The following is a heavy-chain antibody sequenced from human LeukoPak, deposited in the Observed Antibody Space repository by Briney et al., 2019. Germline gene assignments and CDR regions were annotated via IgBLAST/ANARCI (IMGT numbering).Heavy chain of an antibody. Sequence: SQTLSLTCTVSGGSISSGGYYWSWIRQHPGKGLEWIGYIYYSGSTYYNPSLKSRVTISVVTSKNQFSLKLSSVTAADTAVYYCARGGGKGVVPAATKYYFDYWGQGTLVTVSS. D-gene: IGHD2-2*01. J-gene: IGHJ4*02. CDR2: IYYSGST. CDR1: GGSISSGGYY. CDR3: ARGGGKGVVPAATKYYFDY. V-gene: IGHV4-31*03.